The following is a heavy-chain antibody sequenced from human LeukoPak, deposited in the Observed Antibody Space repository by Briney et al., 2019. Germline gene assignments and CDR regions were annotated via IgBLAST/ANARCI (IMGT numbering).Heavy chain of an antibody. J-gene: IGHJ4*02. CDR2: FDLVHGDT. Sequence: ASVKVSCKVSGYRFTELSRHWVRQAPGKALEWLGGFDLVHGDTIYAQKFQGRVTMTEDTYTDTSYMELSSLGSEDTAVYFCTAGRAYSLLDFWGEGTVVIVSS. V-gene: IGHV1-24*01. D-gene: IGHD5-18*01. CDR3: TAGRAYSLLDF. CDR1: GYRFTELS.